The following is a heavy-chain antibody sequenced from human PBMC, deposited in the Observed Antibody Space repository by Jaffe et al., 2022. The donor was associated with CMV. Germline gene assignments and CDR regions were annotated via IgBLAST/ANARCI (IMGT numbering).Heavy chain of an antibody. V-gene: IGHV4-34*01. CDR1: GGSFSGYY. J-gene: IGHJ1*01. D-gene: IGHD2-21*02. CDR3: ARGSVTAIGTPRGFQH. CDR2: INHSGST. Sequence: QVQLQQWGAGLLKPSETLSLTCAVYGGSFSGYYWSWIRQPPGKGLEWIGEINHSGSTNYNPSLKSRVTISVDTSKNQFSLKLSSVTAADTAVYYCARGSVTAIGTPRGFQHWGQGTLVTVSS.